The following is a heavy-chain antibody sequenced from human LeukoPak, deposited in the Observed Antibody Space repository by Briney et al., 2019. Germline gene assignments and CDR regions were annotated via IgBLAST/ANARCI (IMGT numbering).Heavy chain of an antibody. CDR2: IYTSGST. CDR3: ARGYSGSYLRPLDY. Sequence: NPSETLSLTCTVSGGSISSGPYYWNWIRQPAGKGLEWTGRIYTSGSTSYNPSLKSRVTMSVDTSKNQFSLKLSSVTAADTAVYYCARGYSGSYLRPLDYWGQGTLVTVSS. CDR1: GGSISSGPYY. D-gene: IGHD1-26*01. J-gene: IGHJ4*02. V-gene: IGHV4-61*02.